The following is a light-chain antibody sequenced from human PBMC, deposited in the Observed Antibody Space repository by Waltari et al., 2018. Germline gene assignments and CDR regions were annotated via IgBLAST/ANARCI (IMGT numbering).Light chain of an antibody. Sequence: EIVLTQSPATLSLFPGERATLFCRASQSVNNYLAWYQQKPGQPTTPLMYDASNRATGIPARFGGSGSGTDFTLTISSLEPEDFAVYFCQQHNSWPPIFTFGPGTKVDIK. CDR2: DAS. V-gene: IGKV3-11*01. CDR3: QQHNSWPPIFT. J-gene: IGKJ3*01. CDR1: QSVNNY.